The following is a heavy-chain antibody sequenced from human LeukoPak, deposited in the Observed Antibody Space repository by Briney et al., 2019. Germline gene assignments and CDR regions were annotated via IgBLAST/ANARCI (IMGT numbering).Heavy chain of an antibody. CDR1: GGSISSDSYY. J-gene: IGHJ4*02. CDR2: IYTRGSI. Sequence: SQTLSLTCTVSGGSISSDSYYWGWIRQPAGKGLEWIGRIYTRGSINYNPSLKSRVTISVDASNNQFSLKLSSVTAADTAVYYCARESQRLAQLYCFDYWGQGTRVTVSS. D-gene: IGHD6-25*01. CDR3: ARESQRLAQLYCFDY. V-gene: IGHV4-61*02.